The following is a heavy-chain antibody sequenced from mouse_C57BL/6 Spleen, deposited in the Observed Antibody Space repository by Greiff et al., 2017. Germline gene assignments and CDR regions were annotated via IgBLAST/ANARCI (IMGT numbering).Heavy chain of an antibody. V-gene: IGHV3-6*01. CDR3: ARGVPLYYYAMDY. J-gene: IGHJ4*01. CDR1: GYSITSGYY. Sequence: EVKLQESGPGLVKPSQSLSLTCSVTGYSITSGYYWNWIRQFPGNKLEWMGYISYDGSNNYNPSLKNRISITRDTSKNQFFLKLNSVTTEDTATYYCARGVPLYYYAMDYWGQGTSVTVSS. CDR2: ISYDGSN. D-gene: IGHD6-1*01.